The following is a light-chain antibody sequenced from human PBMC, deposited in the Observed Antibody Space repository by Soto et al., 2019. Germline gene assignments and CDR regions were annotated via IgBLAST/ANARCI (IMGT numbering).Light chain of an antibody. CDR2: KAS. CDR3: QHYNGYPIT. CDR1: ETLRGW. V-gene: IGKV1-5*03. J-gene: IGKJ4*01. Sequence: DIQMTQAPSILSASVGDRVTITCRASETLRGWLAWYQQKPGKAPRLLIFKASILNSGVSSRFSGSGSGTDFTLTIRNLQHDDCATYYCQHYNGYPITFGGGTKVELK.